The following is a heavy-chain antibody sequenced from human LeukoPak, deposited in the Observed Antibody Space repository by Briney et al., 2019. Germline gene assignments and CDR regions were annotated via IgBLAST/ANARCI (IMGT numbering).Heavy chain of an antibody. CDR1: GYTFTSYG. D-gene: IGHD5-18*01. Sequence: ASVKVSCKASGYTFTSYGISWVRQAPGQGLEWMGWISAYNGNTNYAQKLQGRVTMTTDTSTSTAYMELRSLRSDYTAVYYCARDDFAYSDRTAMVRFHWFDPWGQGTLVTVSS. V-gene: IGHV1-18*01. CDR2: ISAYNGNT. J-gene: IGHJ5*02. CDR3: ARDDFAYSDRTAMVRFHWFDP.